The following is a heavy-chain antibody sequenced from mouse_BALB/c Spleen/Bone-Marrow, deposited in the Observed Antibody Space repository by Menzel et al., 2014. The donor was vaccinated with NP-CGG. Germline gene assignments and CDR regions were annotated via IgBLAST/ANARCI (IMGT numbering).Heavy chain of an antibody. CDR2: IWGDGST. J-gene: IGHJ1*01. D-gene: IGHD3-3*01. Sequence: VKLVESGPGLVAPSQSLSITCTVSGFSLTGYGLNWVRQPPGKGLEWLGMIWGDGSTDYNSVLKSRLSISKDDSKSQVFFKMNSLQTDDTARYYCARKGTYWYFDVWGAGTTVTVSS. CDR1: GFSLTGYG. V-gene: IGHV2-6-7*01. CDR3: ARKGTYWYFDV.